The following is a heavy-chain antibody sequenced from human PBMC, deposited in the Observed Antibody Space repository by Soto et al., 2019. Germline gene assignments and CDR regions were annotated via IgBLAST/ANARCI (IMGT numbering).Heavy chain of an antibody. CDR3: ARGRYGDY. Sequence: QVHLVQSGAEVKKPGASVKVSCKGSGYGFTTYGITWLRQAPGQGLEWMAWISAHNGNTNYAQKLQGRVNVTRDTSTSTAYMELRSLRSDDTAVYYCARGRYGDYWGQGALITVSS. D-gene: IGHD1-1*01. CDR1: GYGFTTYG. CDR2: ISAHNGNT. J-gene: IGHJ4*02. V-gene: IGHV1-18*01.